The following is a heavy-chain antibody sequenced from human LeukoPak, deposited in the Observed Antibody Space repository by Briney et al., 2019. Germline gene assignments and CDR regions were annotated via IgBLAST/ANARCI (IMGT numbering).Heavy chain of an antibody. CDR1: GYTFTSYY. Sequence: GASVKVSCKASGYTFTSYYMHWVRQAPGQGLEWMGIIDPSGDSTSYAQKFQGRVTMTRDTSTSTVYMDLSSLRSEDTAVYYCARDRSHYYGSGSYMDVWGQGTTVTVSS. D-gene: IGHD3-10*01. CDR3: ARDRSHYYGSGSYMDV. CDR2: IDPSGDST. V-gene: IGHV1-46*01. J-gene: IGHJ6*02.